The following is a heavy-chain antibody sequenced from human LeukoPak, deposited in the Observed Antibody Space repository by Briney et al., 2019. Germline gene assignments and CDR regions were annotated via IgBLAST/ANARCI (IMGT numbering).Heavy chain of an antibody. CDR1: GFTFSGYA. V-gene: IGHV3-23*01. D-gene: IGHD3-22*01. J-gene: IGHJ4*02. CDR3: AKKGGYYDSSGYYLDY. CDR2: ISGSGGST. Sequence: GGSLRLSCAASGFTFSGYAMSWVRQAPGKGLEWVSAISGSGGSTYYADSVKGRFTISRDNSKNTLYLQMNSLRAEDTAVYYCAKKGGYYDSSGYYLDYWGQGTLVTVSS.